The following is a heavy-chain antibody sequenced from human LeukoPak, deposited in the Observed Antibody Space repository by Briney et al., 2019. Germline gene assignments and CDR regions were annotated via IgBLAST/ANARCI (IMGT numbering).Heavy chain of an antibody. D-gene: IGHD5-18*01. CDR2: IYYSGST. J-gene: IGHJ4*02. V-gene: IGHV4-59*01. CDR1: GGSISSYY. Sequence: PSETLSLTCTVSGGSISSYYWSWIRQPPGKGLEWMGYIYYSGSTNYNPSLKSRVTISVDTSKNQFSLKLSSVTAADTAVYYCARDRRGYSYGYDYWGQGTLVTVSS. CDR3: ARDRRGYSYGYDY.